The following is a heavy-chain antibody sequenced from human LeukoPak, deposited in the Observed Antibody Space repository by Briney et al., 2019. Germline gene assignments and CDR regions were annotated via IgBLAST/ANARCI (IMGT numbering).Heavy chain of an antibody. CDR2: IYHSGST. Sequence: KPSETLSLTCTVSGGSISSGGYYWSWIRQPPGKGLEWIGYIYHSGSTYYNPSLKSRVTISVDRSKNQFSLRLSSVTAADTAVYYCARDMVTYAGSSPYYYYYYYMDVWGKGTTVTVSS. CDR1: GGSISSGGYY. CDR3: ARDMVTYAGSSPYYYYYYYMDV. J-gene: IGHJ6*03. D-gene: IGHD2-21*02. V-gene: IGHV4-30-2*01.